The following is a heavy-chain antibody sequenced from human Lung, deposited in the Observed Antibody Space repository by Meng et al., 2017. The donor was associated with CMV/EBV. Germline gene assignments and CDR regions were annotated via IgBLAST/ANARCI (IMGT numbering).Heavy chain of an antibody. CDR3: AKGQAGRKQLATGVFDY. J-gene: IGHJ4*02. D-gene: IGHD6-13*01. Sequence: ESXKISXAASGFTFSSYAMSWVRQAPGRGLEWVSAISGSGGSTYYADSVKGRFTISRDNSKNTLYLQMNSLRAEDTAVYYCAKGQAGRKQLATGVFDYWGQVTXVTVSS. CDR2: ISGSGGST. V-gene: IGHV3-23*01. CDR1: GFTFSSYA.